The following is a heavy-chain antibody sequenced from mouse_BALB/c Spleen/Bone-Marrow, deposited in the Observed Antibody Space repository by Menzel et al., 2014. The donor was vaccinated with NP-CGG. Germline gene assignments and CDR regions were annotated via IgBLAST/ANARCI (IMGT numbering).Heavy chain of an antibody. CDR2: IDPANGNT. V-gene: IGHV14-3*02. CDR1: GFNVKDTY. CDR3: ASYVYGYYFDY. Sequence: DVKFQESGAELVKPGASVKLSCTASGFNVKDTYIHWVKQRPEQGLEWIGRIDPANGNTKYDPKFQGKATITADTSSNTAYLQLSSLTSEDTAVYYCASYVYGYYFDYWGRGTTLTVSS. D-gene: IGHD2-2*01. J-gene: IGHJ2*01.